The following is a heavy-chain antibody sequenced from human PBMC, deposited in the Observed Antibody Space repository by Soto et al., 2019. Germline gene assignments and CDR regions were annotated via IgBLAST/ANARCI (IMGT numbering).Heavy chain of an antibody. J-gene: IGHJ4*02. Sequence: SETLSLTCTVSGVSISTGGYYWSWIRQHPRKGLEWIGNIYYSGRTYYNPSLKTRVILSVVTSKNHFSLSLRSLTAADSAMYYSASVIGGDSEYYFDYWGQGALVTV. V-gene: IGHV4-31*03. D-gene: IGHD2-21*02. CDR1: GVSISTGGYY. CDR2: IYYSGRT. CDR3: ASVIGGDSEYYFDY.